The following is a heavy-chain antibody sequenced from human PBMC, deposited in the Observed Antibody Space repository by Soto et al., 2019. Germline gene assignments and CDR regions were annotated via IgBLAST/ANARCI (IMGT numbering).Heavy chain of an antibody. D-gene: IGHD3-22*01. J-gene: IGHJ5*02. CDR3: AKDVACQSAYYSGRHFFAH. CDR1: GFTFSSYG. CDR2: ISGSDGTT. Sequence: QAGGSLRLSCAASGFTFSSYGMNWVRQAPGKGLEWVSAISGSDGTTHYADPVRGRFTSSRDNSNNTVFRQMNSLRVEDTGLYYCAKDVACQSAYYSGRHFFAHWGQGALVTVSS. V-gene: IGHV3-23*01.